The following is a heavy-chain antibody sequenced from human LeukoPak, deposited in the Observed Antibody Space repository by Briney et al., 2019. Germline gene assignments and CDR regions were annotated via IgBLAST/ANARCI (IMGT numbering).Heavy chain of an antibody. J-gene: IGHJ5*02. CDR3: ARCVVVTASVGQRGSNWFDP. CDR1: GFTFSDYY. D-gene: IGHD2-21*02. V-gene: IGHV3-72*01. Sequence: PGGSLRLSCAASGFTFSDYYMDWVRQAPGKGLEWVGRIRNKANSYTSEYAASVKGRFTISRDDSKNSLYLQMNSLRAEDTAIYYCARCVVVTASVGQRGSNWFDPWGQGTLVTVSS. CDR2: IRNKANSYTS.